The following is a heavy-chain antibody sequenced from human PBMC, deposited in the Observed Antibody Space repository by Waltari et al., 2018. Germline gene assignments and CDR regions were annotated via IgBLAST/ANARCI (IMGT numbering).Heavy chain of an antibody. V-gene: IGHV4-39*07. J-gene: IGHJ2*01. CDR3: ASYGDYWYFDL. CDR2: IYYSGST. CDR1: GGSISSSSYY. Sequence: QLQLQASGPGLVKPSETLSLTCTVSGGSISSSSYYWGWIRQPPGKGLEWIGSIYYSGSTYYNPSLKSRVTISVDTSKNQFSLKLSSVTAADTAVYYCASYGDYWYFDLWGRGTLVTVSS. D-gene: IGHD4-17*01.